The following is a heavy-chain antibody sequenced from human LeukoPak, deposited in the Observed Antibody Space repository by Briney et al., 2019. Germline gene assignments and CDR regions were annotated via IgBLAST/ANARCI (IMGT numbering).Heavy chain of an antibody. V-gene: IGHV3-23*01. Sequence: GRSLRLPCAVSGFTFSSYAMNWVRQAPGKGLEWVSGIIGSGAGTYYADSVKGRFTISRDNSKNTLYLQMNSLRAEDTAVYYCAKMVREFYTISYYFDYWGQGTLVTVSS. D-gene: IGHD2-8*01. CDR3: AKMVREFYTISYYFDY. CDR1: GFTFSSYA. J-gene: IGHJ4*02. CDR2: IIGSGAGT.